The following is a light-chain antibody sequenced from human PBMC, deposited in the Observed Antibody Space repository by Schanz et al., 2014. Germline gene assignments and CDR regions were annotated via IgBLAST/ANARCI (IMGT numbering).Light chain of an antibody. Sequence: MTQSPATLSASVGDRVTITCRASQSISSWLAWYQQKPGKAPKLLIYDVSSLESGVPSRFSGTGSGTEFTLMISSLQPDDFATYYCQQYTSYRWTFGQGTKVEIK. CDR2: DVS. CDR1: QSISSW. J-gene: IGKJ1*01. V-gene: IGKV1-5*01. CDR3: QQYTSYRWT.